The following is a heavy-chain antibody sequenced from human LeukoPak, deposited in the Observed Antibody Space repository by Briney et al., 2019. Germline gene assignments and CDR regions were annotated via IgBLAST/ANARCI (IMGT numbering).Heavy chain of an antibody. D-gene: IGHD4-17*01. CDR2: IKSKTDGGTT. V-gene: IGHV3-15*01. CDR1: RFTFSNAW. J-gene: IGHJ4*02. CDR3: TTGGTVTFDY. Sequence: PGGSLRLSCAASRFTFSNAWMSWVPQAPGKGLEWVRRIKSKTDGGTTDYAAPVKGRFTISRDDSKNTLYLQMNSLKTEDTAVYYCTTGGTVTFDYWGQGTLVTVSS.